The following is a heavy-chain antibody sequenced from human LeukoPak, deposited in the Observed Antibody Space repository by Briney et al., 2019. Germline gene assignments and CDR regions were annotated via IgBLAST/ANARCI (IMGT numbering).Heavy chain of an antibody. Sequence: SETLSLTCTISGGSISSSSYYWGWIRQPPGKGLEWIGSIYYSGSTYYNPSLKSRVTISVDTSKNQFSLKLSSVTAADTAVYYCARRSVVVVAATRGPFDYWGQGTLVTVSS. V-gene: IGHV4-39*01. CDR2: IYYSGST. J-gene: IGHJ4*02. CDR3: ARRSVVVVAATRGPFDY. CDR1: GGSISSSSYY. D-gene: IGHD2-15*01.